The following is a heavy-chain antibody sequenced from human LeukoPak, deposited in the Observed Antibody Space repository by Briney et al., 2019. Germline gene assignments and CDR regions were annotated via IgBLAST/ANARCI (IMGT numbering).Heavy chain of an antibody. Sequence: SQTLSLTCTVSGGSISSGSYYWSWIRQPPGKGLEWIGYIYYSGSTNYNPSLKSRVTISVDTSKNQFSLKLSSVTAADTAVYYCARRVAAAGISYFDYWGQGTLVTVSS. D-gene: IGHD6-13*01. J-gene: IGHJ4*02. CDR3: ARRVAAAGISYFDY. CDR1: GGSISSGSYY. CDR2: IYYSGST. V-gene: IGHV4-61*01.